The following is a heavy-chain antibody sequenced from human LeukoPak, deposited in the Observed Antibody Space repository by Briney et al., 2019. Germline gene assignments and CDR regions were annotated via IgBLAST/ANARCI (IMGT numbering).Heavy chain of an antibody. V-gene: IGHV1-69*01. CDR1: GGTFSSYA. CDR3: AREKSCSSTSCYGYFDY. CDR2: IIPIFGTA. D-gene: IGHD2-2*01. J-gene: IGHJ4*02. Sequence: SVKVSCKASGGTFSSYAISWVRQAPGQGLEWMGGIIPIFGTANYAQKFQGRVTITADESASTAYMELSSLRSEDTAVYYCAREKSCSSTSCYGYFDYWGQGTLVTVSS.